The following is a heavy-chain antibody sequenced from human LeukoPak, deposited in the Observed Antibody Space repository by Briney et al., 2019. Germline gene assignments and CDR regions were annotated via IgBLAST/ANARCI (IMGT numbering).Heavy chain of an antibody. CDR2: ITSDGSST. CDR3: ARDLDNPGIAVTGTHY. D-gene: IGHD6-19*01. V-gene: IGHV3-74*01. Sequence: GGSLRLSCAASGFTFSNCWMHWVRQSPGKGLVWVSRITSDGSSTTYADSVKGRFTISRDNAKNTLYLQMNSLGAEDTAVYYCARDLDNPGIAVTGTHYWGQGTLVTVSS. J-gene: IGHJ4*02. CDR1: GFTFSNCW.